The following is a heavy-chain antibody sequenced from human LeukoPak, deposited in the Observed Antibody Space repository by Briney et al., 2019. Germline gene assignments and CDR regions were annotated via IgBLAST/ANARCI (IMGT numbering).Heavy chain of an antibody. V-gene: IGHV3-30*03. J-gene: IGHJ3*02. CDR2: ISYDGSNK. CDR3: ASHIVVVTASWTDAFDI. CDR1: GFTFSSYG. D-gene: IGHD2-21*02. Sequence: TGGSLRLSCAASGFTFSSYGMPWVRQAPGKGLEWVAVISYDGSNKYYADSVKGRFTISRDNSKNTLYLQMNSLRAEDTAVYYCASHIVVVTASWTDAFDIWGQGTMVTVSS.